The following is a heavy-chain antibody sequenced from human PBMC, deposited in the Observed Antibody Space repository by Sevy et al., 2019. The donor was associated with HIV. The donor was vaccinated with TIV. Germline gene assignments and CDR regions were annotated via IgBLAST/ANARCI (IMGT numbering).Heavy chain of an antibody. CDR2: IKSEFDGGAI. Sequence: GGSLRLSCTASGLTFSSAWMSWVRQAPGKGLEWVGRIKSEFDGGAIDYDAPVKGRFTISREDSKNTVYLQMNSLKTEDTAVYYCITDPAYRGYDEEVINYYFYGMDVWGQGTTVTVSS. CDR3: ITDPAYRGYDEEVINYYFYGMDV. D-gene: IGHD5-12*01. J-gene: IGHJ6*02. CDR1: GLTFSSAW. V-gene: IGHV3-15*01.